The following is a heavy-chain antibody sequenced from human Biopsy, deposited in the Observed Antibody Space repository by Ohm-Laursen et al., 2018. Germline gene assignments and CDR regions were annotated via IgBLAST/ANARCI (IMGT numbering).Heavy chain of an antibody. V-gene: IGHV4-34*01. D-gene: IGHD3-16*01. CDR2: INHRGSA. J-gene: IGHJ6*02. CDR1: GGSFSGYY. Sequence: SQTLSLTCVVYGGSFSGYYWTWIRQPPGKGLEWIGEINHRGSASYNPSLKSRITVLVDTSKNQFSLKLRSVSAADTAVYFCARALDYYDPYYYYAMDVWGQGTSVTVS. CDR3: ARALDYYDPYYYYAMDV.